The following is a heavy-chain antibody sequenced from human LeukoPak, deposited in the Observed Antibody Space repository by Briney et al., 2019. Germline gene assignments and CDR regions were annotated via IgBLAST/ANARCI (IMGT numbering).Heavy chain of an antibody. CDR3: ARGPSPAYHGSGSYYWFDP. D-gene: IGHD3-10*01. Sequence: SETLSLTCTVSGGSISSSSYYWSWIRQPPGRGLEWIGYIYYSGSTYYNPSLKSRVTISVDTSKNQFSLKLSSVTAADTAVYYCARGPSPAYHGSGSYYWFDPWDLGTLVTVSS. J-gene: IGHJ5*02. CDR1: GGSISSSSYY. CDR2: IYYSGST. V-gene: IGHV4-30-4*01.